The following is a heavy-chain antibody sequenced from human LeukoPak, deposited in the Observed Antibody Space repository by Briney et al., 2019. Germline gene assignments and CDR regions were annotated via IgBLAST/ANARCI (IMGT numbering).Heavy chain of an antibody. D-gene: IGHD2-2*01. J-gene: IGHJ4*02. V-gene: IGHV3-21*01. CDR3: GGAVTYCGSTSCYFGY. CDR1: GFSFSNYN. Sequence: GGSLRLSCAASGFSFSNYNMNWVRQAPGKGLEWVASISSGGSNYIYSAYSVKGRSTITRDNTNNFLNLQINRLRPEVTVVYYCGGAVTYCGSTSCYFGYWGQGTLVTVSS. CDR2: ISSGGSNYI.